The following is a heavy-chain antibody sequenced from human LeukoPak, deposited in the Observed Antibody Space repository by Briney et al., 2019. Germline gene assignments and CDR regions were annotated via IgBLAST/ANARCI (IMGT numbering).Heavy chain of an antibody. CDR3: ARGSVAGSNFNYDY. V-gene: IGHV4-34*01. J-gene: IGHJ4*02. CDR2: INHSGST. Sequence: SETLSLACAVYGGSFSGYYWSWIRQPPGKGLEWIGEINHSGSTNYNPSLKSRVTISVDTSKNQFSLKLSSVTAADTAVYYCARGSVAGSNFNYDYWGQGTLVTVSS. D-gene: IGHD6-19*01. CDR1: GGSFSGYY.